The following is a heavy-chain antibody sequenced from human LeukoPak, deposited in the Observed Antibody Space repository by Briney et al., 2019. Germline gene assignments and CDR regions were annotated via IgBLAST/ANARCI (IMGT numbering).Heavy chain of an antibody. Sequence: GGSLRLSCAASGFTFSSYAMYWVRQAPGKGLEWISGIFGSGGSPHYADSVKGRFTISRDNSQEIVYLQLDSLRVEDTALYYCGKTTVRYSSGRYLGWPVDYWGQGALVTVSS. CDR1: GFTFSSYA. V-gene: IGHV3-23*01. D-gene: IGHD2-15*01. CDR3: GKTTVRYSSGRYLGWPVDY. J-gene: IGHJ4*02. CDR2: IFGSGGSP.